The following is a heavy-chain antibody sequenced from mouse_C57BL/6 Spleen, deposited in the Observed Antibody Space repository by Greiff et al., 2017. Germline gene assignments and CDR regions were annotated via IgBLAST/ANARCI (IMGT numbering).Heavy chain of an antibody. J-gene: IGHJ2*01. Sequence: EVKVVESGGGLVKPGGSLTLSCAASGFTFSDYGMHWVRQAPEKGLEWVAYISSGSSTFYYADTVKGRFTISRDNAKNNLFLQMTSLRSEDTAMYYCARCYDGYYVSGYFDYWGQGTTLTVSS. CDR3: ARCYDGYYVSGYFDY. CDR2: ISSGSSTF. D-gene: IGHD2-3*01. CDR1: GFTFSDYG. V-gene: IGHV5-17*01.